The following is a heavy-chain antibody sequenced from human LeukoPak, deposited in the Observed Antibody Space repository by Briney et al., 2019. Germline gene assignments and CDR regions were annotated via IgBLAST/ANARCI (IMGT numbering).Heavy chain of an antibody. CDR3: ARRIWYNAFDI. CDR1: GYRFTSYW. CDR2: IYPGDSDT. J-gene: IGHJ3*02. V-gene: IGHV5-51*01. Sequence: GESLQISCKGSGYRFTSYWIGWVRPMPGKGLEWMGIIYPGDSDTRYSPSFQGQVTISADKSISTAYLQWSSLKASDTAMYYCARRIWYNAFDIWGQGTMVTVSS. D-gene: IGHD6-13*01.